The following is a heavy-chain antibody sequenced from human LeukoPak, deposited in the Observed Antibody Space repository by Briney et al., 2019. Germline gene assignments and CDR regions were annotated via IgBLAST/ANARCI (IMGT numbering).Heavy chain of an antibody. CDR3: ARENEIGGFAFDT. V-gene: IGHV3-21*01. Sequence: PGGSLRLSCAAPGFTFSSYSMNWVRQAPGKGLEWVSSISSSSSYIYYADSVKGRFTISRDNAKNSLYLQMNSLRAEDTAVYYCARENEIGGFAFDTWGQGTMVTVSS. CDR1: GFTFSSYS. D-gene: IGHD1-1*01. CDR2: ISSSSSYI. J-gene: IGHJ3*02.